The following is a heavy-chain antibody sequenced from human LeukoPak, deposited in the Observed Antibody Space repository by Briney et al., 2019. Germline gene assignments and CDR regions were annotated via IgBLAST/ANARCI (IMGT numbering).Heavy chain of an antibody. Sequence: ASVKVSCKASGYTFTGYYMHWVRQAPGQGLEWMGRINPNSGDTNYAQKFQGRVTMTRDTSISTAYMELSRLRSDDTAVYYCARMAIVVVPAAMNANYWGQGTLVTVSS. CDR2: INPNSGDT. J-gene: IGHJ4*02. CDR1: GYTFTGYY. D-gene: IGHD2-2*01. CDR3: ARMAIVVVPAAMNANY. V-gene: IGHV1-2*06.